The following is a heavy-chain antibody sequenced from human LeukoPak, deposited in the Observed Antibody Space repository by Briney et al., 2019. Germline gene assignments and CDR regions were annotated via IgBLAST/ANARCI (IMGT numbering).Heavy chain of an antibody. CDR1: GFTFSKFG. J-gene: IGHJ4*02. V-gene: IGHV3-30*04. CDR3: AKDRYYDFWSGSDY. Sequence: GGSLRLSCAASGFTFSKFGVHWVRQAPGKGLEWVAVISSDGSHKYYADSVKGRFTISRDNSKNTLDLQMNSLRAEDTAVYYCAKDRYYDFWSGSDYWGQGTLVTVSS. D-gene: IGHD3-3*01. CDR2: ISSDGSHK.